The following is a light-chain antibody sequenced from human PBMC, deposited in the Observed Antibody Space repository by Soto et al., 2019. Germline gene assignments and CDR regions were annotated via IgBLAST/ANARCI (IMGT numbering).Light chain of an antibody. J-gene: IGLJ2*01. CDR3: QSYDSSLSGYVV. V-gene: IGLV1-40*01. CDR2: GNS. Sequence: QSVLTQPPSVSGAPGQRVTISCTGSSSNIGAGYDVHWYQQLPGTAPKLLIYGNSNRPSGVPDRFSGSNSGTSASLAITGLQAEYESDYYCQSYDSSLSGYVVFGGGTKLTVL. CDR1: SSNIGAGYD.